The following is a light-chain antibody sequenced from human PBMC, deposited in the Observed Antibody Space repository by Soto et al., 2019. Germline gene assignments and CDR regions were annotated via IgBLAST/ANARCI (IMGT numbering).Light chain of an antibody. Sequence: EKVMTQSPATLSVSPGERATLSCRASQSVGSDLAWYQQKPGQPPRLLIYAASTRATDIPDRFSGSGSGTEFTLTISSLQSEDFAVYYCQEYNNYKTFGQGTKLEIK. CDR3: QEYNNYKT. CDR2: AAS. CDR1: QSVGSD. V-gene: IGKV3-15*01. J-gene: IGKJ2*01.